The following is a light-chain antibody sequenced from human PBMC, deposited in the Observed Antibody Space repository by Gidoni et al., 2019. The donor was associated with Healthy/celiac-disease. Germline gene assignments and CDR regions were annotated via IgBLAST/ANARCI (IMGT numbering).Light chain of an antibody. V-gene: IGKV3-15*01. CDR1: QSVSSN. CDR2: GAS. J-gene: IGKJ2*01. CDR3: QQYKNWPPYT. Sequence: EIVMTQSPATLSVSPGERATLSCRASQSVSSNLAWYQQKPGQAPRLLIYGASTRATGIPARFSGSGSGTEFTLTSSSLQSEDFAGYYCQQYKNWPPYTFGQGTKLEIK.